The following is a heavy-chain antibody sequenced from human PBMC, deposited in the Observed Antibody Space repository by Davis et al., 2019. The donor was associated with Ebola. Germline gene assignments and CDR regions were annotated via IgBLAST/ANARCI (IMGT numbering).Heavy chain of an antibody. D-gene: IGHD2-8*01. CDR2: SSTTISTT. Sequence: PGGSLRPSCAASGFTFSSYTLNWVRQAPGKGLEWVSYSSTTISTTYYADPVKGRFTMSRDNGKNSVYLQMSSLRDEDTAVYYCGRGGCGNGEWTRDFEYGGQGTLVNVSS. CDR1: GFTFSSYT. CDR3: GRGGCGNGEWTRDFEY. V-gene: IGHV3-48*02. J-gene: IGHJ4*02.